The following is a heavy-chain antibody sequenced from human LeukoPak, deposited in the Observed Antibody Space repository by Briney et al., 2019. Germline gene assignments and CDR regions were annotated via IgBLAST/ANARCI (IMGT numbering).Heavy chain of an antibody. V-gene: IGHV4-30-2*01. CDR2: IYHSGST. D-gene: IGHD3-10*01. CDR3: ARGEMVRGVINP. Sequence: SETLSLTCAVSGGSISSGGYSWSWIRQPPGKGLEWIGYIYHSGSTYYNPSLKSRVTISVDRSKNQFSLKLSSVTAADTAVCYCARGEMVRGVINPWGQGTLVTVSS. J-gene: IGHJ5*02. CDR1: GGSISSGGYS.